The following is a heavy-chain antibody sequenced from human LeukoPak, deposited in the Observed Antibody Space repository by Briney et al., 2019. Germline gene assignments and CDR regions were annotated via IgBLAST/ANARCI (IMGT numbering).Heavy chain of an antibody. CDR2: IKQDGSEK. D-gene: IGHD6-13*01. J-gene: IGHJ4*02. Sequence: GGSLRLSCAASGFTFSSYWMSWVRQAPGKGLEWVANIKQDGSEKYYVDSVKGRFTISRDNAKNSLYLQMNSLRAEDTAVYYCARDGIAAAAAVNSSWGQGTLVTVSS. V-gene: IGHV3-7*01. CDR1: GFTFSSYW. CDR3: ARDGIAAAAAVNSS.